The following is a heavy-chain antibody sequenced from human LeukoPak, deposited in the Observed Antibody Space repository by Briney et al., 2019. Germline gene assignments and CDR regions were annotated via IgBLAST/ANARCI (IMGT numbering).Heavy chain of an antibody. Sequence: PGGSLRLSCAASGFTFSRYAMHWVRQAPGKGLEWVGRIKSKNVGGTTDYAAPVKGRFTISRDDSKNTVYLQMNSLKIEDTAVYYCTSHAAFDPWGQGTLVTVSS. CDR3: TSHAAFDP. CDR1: GFTFSRYA. V-gene: IGHV3-15*01. J-gene: IGHJ5*02. CDR2: IKSKNVGGTT.